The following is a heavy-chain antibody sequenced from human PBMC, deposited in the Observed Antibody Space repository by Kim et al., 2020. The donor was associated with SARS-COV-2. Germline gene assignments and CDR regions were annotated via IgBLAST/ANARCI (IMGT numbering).Heavy chain of an antibody. V-gene: IGHV1-8*01. CDR2: MNPNSGNT. CDR1: GYTFTSYD. Sequence: ASVKVSCKASGYTFTSYDINWVRQATGQGLEWMGWMNPNSGNTGYAQKFQGRVTMTRNTSISTAYMELSSLRSEDTAVYYCARTGPDYDFWSGYYFGYYYYYYMDVWGKGTTVTVSS. D-gene: IGHD3-3*01. J-gene: IGHJ6*03. CDR3: ARTGPDYDFWSGYYFGYYYYYYMDV.